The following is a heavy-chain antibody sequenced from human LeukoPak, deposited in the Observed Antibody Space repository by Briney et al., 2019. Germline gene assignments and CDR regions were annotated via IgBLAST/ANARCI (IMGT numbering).Heavy chain of an antibody. CDR1: AGSIINYY. J-gene: IGHJ3*02. D-gene: IGHD2-2*01. CDR2: IYYSGST. V-gene: IGHV4-59*01. Sequence: SETLSLTSTVSAGSIINYYWCWLRPPPGKGLEWIGYIYYSGSTNYNPALKSRVTISVDTSKNQFTLKLSSVTAKEKAENHYARVRDCSSTSCCPLHAFDIWGQGTMVTVSS. CDR3: ARVRDCSSTSCCPLHAFDI.